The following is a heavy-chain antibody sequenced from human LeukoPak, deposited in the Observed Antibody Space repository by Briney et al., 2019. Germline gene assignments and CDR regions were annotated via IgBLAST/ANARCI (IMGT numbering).Heavy chain of an antibody. CDR1: GFTFSSYG. CDR3: AKGYYDFWSGTYYYYMDV. J-gene: IGHJ6*03. Sequence: GESLRLSCAASGFTFSSYGMHWVRQAPGKGLEWVAVIWYDGSNKYYADSVKGRFTISRDNSKNTLYLQMNSLRAEDTAVYYCAKGYYDFWSGTYYYYMDVWGKGTTVTVSS. V-gene: IGHV3-33*06. D-gene: IGHD3-3*01. CDR2: IWYDGSNK.